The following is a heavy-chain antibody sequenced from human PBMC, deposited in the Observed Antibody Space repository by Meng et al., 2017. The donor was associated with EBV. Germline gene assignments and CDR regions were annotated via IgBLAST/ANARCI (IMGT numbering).Heavy chain of an antibody. J-gene: IGHJ4*02. CDR2: IIPIFGTA. V-gene: IGHV1-69*06. CDR3: ARAEIAAAGRLDY. CDR1: GGTFSSYA. Sequence: GPVVQSGAEGEKPGFSVKVSCKASGGTFSSYAISWVRQAPGQGLEWMGGIIPIFGTANYAQKFQGRVTITADKSTSTAYMELSSLRSEDTAVYYCARAEIAAAGRLDYWGQGTLVTVSS. D-gene: IGHD6-13*01.